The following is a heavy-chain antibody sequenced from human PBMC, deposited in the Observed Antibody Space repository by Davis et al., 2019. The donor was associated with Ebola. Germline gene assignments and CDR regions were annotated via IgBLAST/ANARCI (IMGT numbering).Heavy chain of an antibody. J-gene: IGHJ3*02. D-gene: IGHD3-10*01. Sequence: GSLRLSCTVSGGSISSSSYYWGWIRQPPGKGLEWIGSIYYSGSTYYNPSLKSRVTISVDTSKNQFSLKLSSVTAADTAVYYCARLTGGGAFDIWGQGTMVTVSS. CDR1: GGSISSSSYY. CDR2: IYYSGST. V-gene: IGHV4-39*01. CDR3: ARLTGGGAFDI.